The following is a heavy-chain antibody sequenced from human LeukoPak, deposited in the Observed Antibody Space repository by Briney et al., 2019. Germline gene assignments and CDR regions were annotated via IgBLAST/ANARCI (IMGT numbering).Heavy chain of an antibody. D-gene: IGHD1-1*01. Sequence: PSETLSLTRTVSGGSISSYYWSWIRQPPGKGLEWIGYIYYSGSTNYNPSLKSRVTISVDTSKNQFSLKLSSVTAADTAVYYCAKDLSPGTYDYWGQGTLVTVSS. V-gene: IGHV4-59*01. CDR1: GGSISSYY. CDR2: IYYSGST. J-gene: IGHJ4*02. CDR3: AKDLSPGTYDY.